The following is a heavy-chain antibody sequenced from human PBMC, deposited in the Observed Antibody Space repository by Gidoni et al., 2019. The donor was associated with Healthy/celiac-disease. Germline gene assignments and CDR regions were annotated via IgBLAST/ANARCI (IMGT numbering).Heavy chain of an antibody. CDR1: GGSFSGYY. V-gene: IGHV4-34*01. J-gene: IGHJ5*02. D-gene: IGHD4-17*01. Sequence: QVQLQQWGAGLLKPSETLSLTCAVDGGSFSGYYWSWIRQPPGKGLEWIGEINHSGSTNYNPSLKSRVTISVDTSKNQFSLKLSSVTAADTAVYYCATYVVTTGPWFDPWGQGTLVTVSS. CDR3: ATYVVTTGPWFDP. CDR2: INHSGST.